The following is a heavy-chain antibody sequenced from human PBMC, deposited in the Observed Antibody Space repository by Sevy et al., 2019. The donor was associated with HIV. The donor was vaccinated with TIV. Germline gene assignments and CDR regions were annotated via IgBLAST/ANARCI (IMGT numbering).Heavy chain of an antibody. Sequence: GGSLRLSCAASGFTFSSYAMSWVRRAPGKGLEWVSALSGSGGSTDYADSVKGRFTISRDNSKNTLYLQMNSLRAEDTAVYYCAKDPYDYVWGSYRYNDAFDIWGQGTMVTVSS. V-gene: IGHV3-23*01. CDR3: AKDPYDYVWGSYRYNDAFDI. CDR2: LSGSGGST. J-gene: IGHJ3*02. CDR1: GFTFSSYA. D-gene: IGHD3-16*02.